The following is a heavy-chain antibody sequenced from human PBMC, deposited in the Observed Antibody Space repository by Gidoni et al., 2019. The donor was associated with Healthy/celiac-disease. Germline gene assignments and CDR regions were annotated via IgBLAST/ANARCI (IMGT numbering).Heavy chain of an antibody. V-gene: IGHV1-8*01. CDR2: MKPNSGNT. Sequence: QVQLVQSGAEVKKPGASVKVSCKASGYTFTSYALNWVRPATGQGLEWMGWMKPNSGNTGYAQKFQGRVTMTRNTSISTAYMELSSLRSEDTAVYYCARGHLFYYDSSADAFDIWGQGTMVTVSS. D-gene: IGHD3-22*01. CDR1: GYTFTSYA. J-gene: IGHJ3*02. CDR3: ARGHLFYYDSSADAFDI.